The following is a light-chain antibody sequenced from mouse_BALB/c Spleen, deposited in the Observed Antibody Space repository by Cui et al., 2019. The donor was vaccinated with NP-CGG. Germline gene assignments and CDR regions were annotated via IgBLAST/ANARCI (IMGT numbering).Light chain of an antibody. Sequence: QAVVTQESALTITPGEKVTLTCRSSTGAVTTSNYANWVQEKPDHLFTGLIGGTNNRVPGVPARFSGSLIGDKAALTITGAQTEDEAIYFCALWYSNHWVFGGGTKLTVL. CDR1: TGAVTTSNY. CDR2: GTN. J-gene: IGLJ1*01. V-gene: IGLV1*01. CDR3: ALWYSNHWV.